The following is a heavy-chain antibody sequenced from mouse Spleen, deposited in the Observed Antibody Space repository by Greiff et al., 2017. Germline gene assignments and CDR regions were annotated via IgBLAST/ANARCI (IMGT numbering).Heavy chain of an antibody. CDR3: ARNPHYYGSSHYAMDY. D-gene: IGHD1-1*01. J-gene: IGHJ2*01. CDR1: GYTFTGYW. CDR2: ILPGSGST. V-gene: IGHV1-9*01. Sequence: VQLKESGAELMKPGASVKLSCKATGYTFTGYWIEWVKQRPGHGLEWIGEILPGSGSTNYNEKFKGKATFTADTSSNTAYMQLSSLTTEDSAIYYCARNPHYYGSSHYAMDYWGQGTTLTVSS.